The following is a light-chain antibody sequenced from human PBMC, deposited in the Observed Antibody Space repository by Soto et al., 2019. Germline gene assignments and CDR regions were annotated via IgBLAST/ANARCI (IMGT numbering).Light chain of an antibody. CDR2: LGS. CDR3: MQALQTPWT. Sequence: DIVMTQSPLSLPVTPGEPASISCRSGQSLLHTNGYTYLDWYLQKPGQSPQLLIYLGSTRASGVPDRFSGSGSGTDVTLKISRVEAEDVGVYYCMQALQTPWTFGHGTKLEIK. CDR1: QSLLHTNGYTY. J-gene: IGKJ2*02. V-gene: IGKV2-28*01.